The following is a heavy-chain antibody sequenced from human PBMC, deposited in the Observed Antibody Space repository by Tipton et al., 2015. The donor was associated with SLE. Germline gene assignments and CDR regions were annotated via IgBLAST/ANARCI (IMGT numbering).Heavy chain of an antibody. CDR3: ARVEDYFDY. V-gene: IGHV4-34*01. Sequence: TLSLTCTVSGGSISSHYWSWIRQPPGKGLEWIGEINHSGSTNYNPSLKSRVTISVDTSKNQFSLKLSSVTAADTAVYYCARVEDYFDYWGQGTLVTVSS. CDR1: GGSISSHY. CDR2: INHSGST. J-gene: IGHJ4*02.